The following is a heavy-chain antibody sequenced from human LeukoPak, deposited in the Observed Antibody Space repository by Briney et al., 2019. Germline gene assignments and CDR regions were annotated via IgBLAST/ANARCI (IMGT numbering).Heavy chain of an antibody. J-gene: IGHJ6*02. Sequence: SGGSLRLFCAASGFTFSSYAMSWVRQAPGKGLEWVSAISGSGGSTYYADSVRGRFTISRDNSKNTLYLQMNSLRAEDTAVYYCAKDPKYSSSRRPYYYYGMDVWGQGTTVTVSS. D-gene: IGHD6-13*01. CDR3: AKDPKYSSSRRPYYYYGMDV. V-gene: IGHV3-23*01. CDR1: GFTFSSYA. CDR2: ISGSGGST.